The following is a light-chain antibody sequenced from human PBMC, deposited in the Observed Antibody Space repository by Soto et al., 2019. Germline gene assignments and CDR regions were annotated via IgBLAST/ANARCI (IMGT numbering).Light chain of an antibody. CDR1: QSPLHSNGYNY. V-gene: IGKV2-28*01. Sequence: DIVMTQSPLSLPVTPGEPASISCRSSQSPLHSNGYNYLDWYLQKPGQSPQLLIYLGSNRASGVPDRFSGSGSGTYFTLKISRVEAEAVGVYYCMQALQTPPFTFGPGTKVDIK. J-gene: IGKJ3*01. CDR2: LGS. CDR3: MQALQTPPFT.